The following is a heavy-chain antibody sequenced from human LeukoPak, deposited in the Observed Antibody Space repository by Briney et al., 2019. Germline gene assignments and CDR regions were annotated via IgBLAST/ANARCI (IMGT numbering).Heavy chain of an antibody. J-gene: IGHJ5*02. Sequence: PSETLSLTCTVSGGSICSNSHYWGWIRQPPGTGLEWIANIFHNGNTAYNPSLNRRVTISIDTSQNQLSLRLSSVTAADTAVYYCARVGWGNVAAYPNWLDPWGQGTVVTVSS. CDR3: ARVGWGNVAAYPNWLDP. CDR2: IFHNGNT. CDR1: GGSICSNSHY. D-gene: IGHD3-16*01. V-gene: IGHV4-39*07.